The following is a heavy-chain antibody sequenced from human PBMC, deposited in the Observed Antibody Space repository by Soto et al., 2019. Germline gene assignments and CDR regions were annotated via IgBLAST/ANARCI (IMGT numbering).Heavy chain of an antibody. Sequence: GESLKISCKGSGYSFTSYWIGWVRQMPGKGLEWMGIIYPGDSDTRYSPSFQGQVTISADKSISTAYLQWSSLKASDTAMYYCARSGHSSSRYDYYYYYMDVWGKGTTVTVS. J-gene: IGHJ6*03. V-gene: IGHV5-51*01. CDR3: ARSGHSSSRYDYYYYYMDV. CDR2: IYPGDSDT. CDR1: GYSFTSYW. D-gene: IGHD6-13*01.